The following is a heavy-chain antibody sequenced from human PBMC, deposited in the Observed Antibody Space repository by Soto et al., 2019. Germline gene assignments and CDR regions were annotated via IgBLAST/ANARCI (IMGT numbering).Heavy chain of an antibody. CDR1: GYTFTSYG. CDR2: ISAYNGNT. V-gene: IGHV1-18*01. J-gene: IGHJ4*02. CDR3: AREVDYYDSSGYYFDY. Sequence: ASVKVSCKASGYTFTSYGISWVRQAPGQGLEWMGWISAYNGNTNYAQKLQGRVTMTTDTSTSTAYMELGSLRSDDTAVYYCAREVDYYDSSGYYFDYWGQGTLVTVSS. D-gene: IGHD3-22*01.